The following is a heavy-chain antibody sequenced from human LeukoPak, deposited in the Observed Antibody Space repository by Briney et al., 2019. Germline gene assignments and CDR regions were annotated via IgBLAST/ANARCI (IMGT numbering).Heavy chain of an antibody. D-gene: IGHD3-3*01. CDR3: ARIAYYDFWSGSHAHFDY. V-gene: IGHV1-18*01. Sequence: EASVKVSCKASGYTFTSYGISWVRQAPGQGLEWMGWISAYNGNTNYAQKLQGRVTMTTDTSTSTAYMELRSLRSDDTAVYYCARIAYYDFWSGSHAHFDYWGQGTLVTVSS. CDR2: ISAYNGNT. CDR1: GYTFTSYG. J-gene: IGHJ4*02.